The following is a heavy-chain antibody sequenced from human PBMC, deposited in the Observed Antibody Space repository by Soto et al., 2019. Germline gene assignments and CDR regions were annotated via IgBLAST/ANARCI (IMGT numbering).Heavy chain of an antibody. V-gene: IGHV4-34*01. CDR2: INHDGST. Sequence: KTSETLSLTCAVSGGSFSGYYWSWIRQSPEKGLEWIGEINHDGSTNYNPSLKSRVTISVDTSKNQFSLKVDSVTAADTAVYYCASPSFDCGGDCYYFDNWGQGTLVTVSS. CDR3: ASPSFDCGGDCYYFDN. D-gene: IGHD2-21*01. CDR1: GGSFSGYY. J-gene: IGHJ4*02.